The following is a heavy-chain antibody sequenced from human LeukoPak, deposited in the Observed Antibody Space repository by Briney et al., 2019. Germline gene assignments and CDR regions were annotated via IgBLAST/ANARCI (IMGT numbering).Heavy chain of an antibody. CDR3: ARELEWEPGRGYYYYGMDV. J-gene: IGHJ6*02. D-gene: IGHD1-26*01. Sequence: ASVKVSCKASGYTFTGYYMHWVRQAPGQGLEWVGWINPDSGGTNYAQKFQGRVTMTRDTSISTAYMELSRLRSDDTAVYYCARELEWEPGRGYYYYGMDVWGQGTTVTVSS. CDR1: GYTFTGYY. CDR2: INPDSGGT. V-gene: IGHV1-2*02.